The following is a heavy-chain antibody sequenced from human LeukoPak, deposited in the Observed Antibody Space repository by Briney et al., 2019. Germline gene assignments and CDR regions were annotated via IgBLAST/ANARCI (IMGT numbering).Heavy chain of an antibody. Sequence: ASVKVSCKASGYTFTSYDINWVRQAPGQGLEWMGWMNPYSGNTAYAQKFQGRATMTRDNSINTAYMEVSSLRSEDTAVFYCARHFRKGSLDDWGQGTLVTASS. J-gene: IGHJ4*02. V-gene: IGHV1-8*01. CDR1: GYTFTSYD. CDR3: ARHFRKGSLDD. D-gene: IGHD2-15*01. CDR2: MNPYSGNT.